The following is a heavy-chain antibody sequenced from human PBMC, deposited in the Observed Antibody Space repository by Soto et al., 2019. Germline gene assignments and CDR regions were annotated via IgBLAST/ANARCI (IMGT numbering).Heavy chain of an antibody. CDR2: IIPILGIA. CDR3: ARGRYLHSSGYQDLFDY. CDR1: GGTFSSYT. V-gene: IGHV1-69*02. Sequence: GASVKVSCKASGGTFSSYTISWVRQAPGQGLEWMGRIIPILGIANYAQKFQGRVTITADESTSTAYMELSSLRSEDTAVYYCARGRYLHSSGYQDLFDYWGQGTLVTVSS. D-gene: IGHD3-22*01. J-gene: IGHJ4*02.